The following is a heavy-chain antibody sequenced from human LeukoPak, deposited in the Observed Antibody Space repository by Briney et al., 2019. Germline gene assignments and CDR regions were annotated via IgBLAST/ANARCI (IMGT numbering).Heavy chain of an antibody. J-gene: IGHJ3*02. D-gene: IGHD1-26*01. V-gene: IGHV4-59*08. CDR3: ASSNIVGATYLAFDI. CDR1: GGSISSYY. Sequence: SETLSLTCTVSGGSISSYYWSWLRQPPGKGLEWIGYIYYSGSTNYNPSLKSRVTISVDTSKNQFSLKLSSVTAADTAVYYCASSNIVGATYLAFDIWGQGTMVTVSS. CDR2: IYYSGST.